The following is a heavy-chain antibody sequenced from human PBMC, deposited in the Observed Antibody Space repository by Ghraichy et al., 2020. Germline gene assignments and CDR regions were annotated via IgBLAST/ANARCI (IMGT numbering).Heavy chain of an antibody. CDR2: FDPEDGET. CDR3: ATGHQGGGIPTNAFDI. V-gene: IGHV1-24*01. J-gene: IGHJ3*02. Sequence: AAVKVSCKVSGYTLTELSMHWVRQAPGKGLEWMGGFDPEDGETIYAQKFQGRVTMTEDTSTDTAYMELSSLRSEDTAVYYCATGHQGGGIPTNAFDIWGQGTMVTVSS. D-gene: IGHD2-15*01. CDR1: GYTLTELS.